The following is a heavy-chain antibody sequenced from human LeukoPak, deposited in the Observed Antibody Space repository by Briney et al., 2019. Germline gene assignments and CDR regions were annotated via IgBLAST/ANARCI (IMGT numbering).Heavy chain of an antibody. D-gene: IGHD5-24*01. Sequence: ASVKVSGKASGGTFSSYAISWVRQAPGQGLEWMGGIIPIFGTANYAQKFQGRVTITADESTSTAYMELSSLRSEDTAVYYCARDGYNLDYYYYMDVWGKGTTVTVSS. CDR1: GGTFSSYA. CDR3: ARDGYNLDYYYYMDV. CDR2: IIPIFGTA. J-gene: IGHJ6*03. V-gene: IGHV1-69*13.